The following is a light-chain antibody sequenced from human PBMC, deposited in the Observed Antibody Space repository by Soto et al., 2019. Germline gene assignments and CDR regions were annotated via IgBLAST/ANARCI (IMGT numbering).Light chain of an antibody. CDR1: SSNIGSNY. V-gene: IGLV1-47*01. CDR2: RSN. CDR3: AAWDDSLSVHYV. J-gene: IGLJ1*01. Sequence: QSVLTQPPAASGTPRQRVTISCSGSSSNIGSNYVYWYQQFPGTAPKLLIYRSNQRASGVPDRFSGSKSGTSASLAISGLRSEDEADYYCAAWDDSLSVHYVFGTGTKVTVL.